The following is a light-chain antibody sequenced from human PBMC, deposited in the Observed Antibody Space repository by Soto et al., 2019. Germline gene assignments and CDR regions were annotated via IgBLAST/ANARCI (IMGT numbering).Light chain of an antibody. CDR2: KAS. J-gene: IGKJ1*01. CDR1: QTISSW. V-gene: IGKV1-5*03. Sequence: DIQMTQSPSTLSGSVGDRVTITCRASQTISSWLAWYQQKPGKAPKLLIYKASTLKSGVPSRFSGSGSGTEFTLTISSLQPDDFATYYCQHYNSYSEAFGQGNMVE. CDR3: QHYNSYSEA.